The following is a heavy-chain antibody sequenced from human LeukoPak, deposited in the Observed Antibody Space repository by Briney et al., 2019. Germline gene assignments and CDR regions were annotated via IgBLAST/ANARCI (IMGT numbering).Heavy chain of an antibody. CDR1: GFTFSNYN. V-gene: IGHV3-21*01. J-gene: IGHJ4*02. Sequence: PGGSLRLSCGASGFTFSNYNMNWVRQAPGKGLEWVSSISSSSSYIYYADSVKGRFTISRDNAKNSLYLQMNSLRAEDTAVYYCARVTYYDSSGYSHWGQGTLVTVSS. D-gene: IGHD3-22*01. CDR2: ISSSSSYI. CDR3: ARVTYYDSSGYSH.